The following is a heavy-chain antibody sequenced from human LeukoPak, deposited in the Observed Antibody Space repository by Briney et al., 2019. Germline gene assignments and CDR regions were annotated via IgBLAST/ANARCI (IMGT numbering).Heavy chain of an antibody. CDR1: GGSVSSGSDY. CDR2: IKQDGSKK. D-gene: IGHD5-24*01. CDR3: TRVGYIDEGIDY. Sequence: ETLSLTCTVSGGSVSSGSDYWSWIRQPPGKGLEWVANIKQDGSKKSYVDSVKGRFTISRDNAKNSLYLQMNSLRAEDTAIYYCTRVGYIDEGIDYWGQGTLVTVSS. V-gene: IGHV3-7*04. J-gene: IGHJ4*02.